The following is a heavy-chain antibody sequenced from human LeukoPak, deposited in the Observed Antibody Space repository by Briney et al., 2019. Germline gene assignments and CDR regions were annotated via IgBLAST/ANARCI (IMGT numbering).Heavy chain of an antibody. J-gene: IGHJ4*02. CDR2: IKKDGSEK. D-gene: IGHD1-26*01. CDR1: GFTFSSHW. V-gene: IGHV3-7*01. CDR3: ARDQEPFDY. Sequence: GGSLRLSCAASGFTFSSHWMSWVRQAPGKGLEWVANIKKDGSEKYYVDAVKGRFTISRDNAKTSLYLQMNSLRAEDTAVYYCARDQEPFDYWGQGTLVTVSS.